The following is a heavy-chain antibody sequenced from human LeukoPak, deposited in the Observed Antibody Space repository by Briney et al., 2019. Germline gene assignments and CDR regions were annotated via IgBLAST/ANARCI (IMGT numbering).Heavy chain of an antibody. CDR3: AKSGTRSSWSPRVKTYLDY. CDR1: GFTFSSYV. Sequence: GGSLRLSCAASGFTFSSYVIHWVRQAPGKGLQWVAVVSYDGSNKYYADSVKGRFTISRDNSKNTLYLQMNSLRAEDTAVYYCAKSGTRSSWSPRVKTYLDYWGQGTLVTVSS. V-gene: IGHV3-30*18. D-gene: IGHD6-13*01. J-gene: IGHJ4*02. CDR2: VSYDGSNK.